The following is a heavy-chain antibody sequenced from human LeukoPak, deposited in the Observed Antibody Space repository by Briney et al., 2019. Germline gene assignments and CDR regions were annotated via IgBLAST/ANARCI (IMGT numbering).Heavy chain of an antibody. D-gene: IGHD6-13*01. Sequence: GASVKVSCKASGYTFINYDINWVRQATGQGLEWMGWMNPNSGNTNYAQKLQGRVTMTTDTSTTTAYMELRSLRSDDTAVYYCARIAGQQLVNWFDPWGQGTLVTVSS. CDR1: GYTFINYD. V-gene: IGHV1-18*01. CDR2: MNPNSGNT. CDR3: ARIAGQQLVNWFDP. J-gene: IGHJ5*02.